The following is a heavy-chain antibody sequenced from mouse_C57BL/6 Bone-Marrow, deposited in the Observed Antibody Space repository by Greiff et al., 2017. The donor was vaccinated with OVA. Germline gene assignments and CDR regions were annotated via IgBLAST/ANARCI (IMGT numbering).Heavy chain of an antibody. J-gene: IGHJ2*01. CDR3: TREVYDGYYEGY. V-gene: IGHV1-15*01. Sequence: QVQLQQSGAELVRPGASVTLSCKASGYTFTDYEMHWVKQTPVHGLEWIGAIDPETGGTAYNQKFTGKAILTADKSSSTAYMELRSLTSEDSAVYYGTREVYDGYYEGYWGQGTTLTVSS. CDR2: IDPETGGT. CDR1: GYTFTDYE. D-gene: IGHD2-3*01.